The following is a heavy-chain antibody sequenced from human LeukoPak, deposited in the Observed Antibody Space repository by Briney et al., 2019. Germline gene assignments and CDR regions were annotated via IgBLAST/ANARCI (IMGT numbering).Heavy chain of an antibody. CDR1: GFTVSSNY. J-gene: IGHJ4*02. Sequence: PGGSLRLSCAASGFTVSSNYMSWVRQAPGKGLEWVSVIYSGGSTYYADSVKGRFTISRDNSKNTLYLQMNSLRAEDTAVYYCARGGGYCSSTSCSEDYWGQGTLVTVSS. CDR3: ARGGGYCSSTSCSEDY. CDR2: IYSGGST. V-gene: IGHV3-53*01. D-gene: IGHD2-2*01.